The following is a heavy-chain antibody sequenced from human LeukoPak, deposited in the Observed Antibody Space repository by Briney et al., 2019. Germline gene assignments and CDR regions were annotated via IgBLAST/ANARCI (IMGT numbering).Heavy chain of an antibody. Sequence: SVKVPCKASGGTFSSYAISWVRQAPGQGLEWMGGIIPIFGTANYAQKFQGRVTMTRDMSTSTDYMELSSLRSEDTAIYYCARDNSVGDNAWWFDPWGQGTLVTVSS. J-gene: IGHJ5*02. CDR1: GGTFSSYA. D-gene: IGHD1-26*01. CDR3: ARDNSVGDNAWWFDP. V-gene: IGHV1-69*05. CDR2: IIPIFGTA.